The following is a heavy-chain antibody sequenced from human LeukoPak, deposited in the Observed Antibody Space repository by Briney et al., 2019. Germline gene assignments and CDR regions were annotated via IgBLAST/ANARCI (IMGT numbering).Heavy chain of an antibody. Sequence: TSETLSLTCAVSGYSISSGYYWGWIRQPPGKGLEWIGSIYHSGSTYYNPSLKSRVTISVDTSKNQFSLKLSSVTAADTAVYYCAKSADIDWFDPWGQGTLVTVSS. J-gene: IGHJ5*02. V-gene: IGHV4-38-2*01. CDR3: AKSADIDWFDP. CDR1: GYSISSGYY. CDR2: IYHSGST. D-gene: IGHD2-15*01.